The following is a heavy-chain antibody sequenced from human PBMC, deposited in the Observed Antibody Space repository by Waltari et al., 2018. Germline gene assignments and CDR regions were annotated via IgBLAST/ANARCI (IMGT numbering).Heavy chain of an antibody. Sequence: EVQLVESGGGLVQPGGSLRLSCAASRFTFSSYTMNWVRQAPGKGLEGVSYISSSSSTIYYADSVKGRFTISRDNAKNSLYLQMNSLRAEDTAVYYCARDSGGGDSYGYNYYYYMDVWGKGTTVTVSS. D-gene: IGHD5-18*01. CDR1: RFTFSSYT. CDR2: ISSSSSTI. V-gene: IGHV3-48*04. CDR3: ARDSGGGDSYGYNYYYYMDV. J-gene: IGHJ6*03.